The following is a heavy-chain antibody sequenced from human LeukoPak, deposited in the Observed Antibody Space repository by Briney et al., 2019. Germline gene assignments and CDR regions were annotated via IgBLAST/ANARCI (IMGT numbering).Heavy chain of an antibody. CDR2: IYSSGTT. Sequence: SETLSLTCSVSGGSISSYYWSWIRQPAGKGPEWVGRIYSSGTTNYNPSLKSRVTMSVDTSKNHFSLQLTSVTAADTAVYYCARGYSYGYPFDYWGQGTLVTVSS. CDR3: ARGYSYGYPFDY. CDR1: GGSISSYY. J-gene: IGHJ4*02. D-gene: IGHD5-18*01. V-gene: IGHV4-4*07.